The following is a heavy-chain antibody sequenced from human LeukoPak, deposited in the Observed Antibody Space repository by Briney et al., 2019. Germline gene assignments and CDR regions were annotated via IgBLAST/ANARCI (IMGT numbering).Heavy chain of an antibody. CDR1: GYTFTGYY. V-gene: IGHV1-2*02. CDR2: INPNSGGT. Sequence: ASVKVSCKASGYTFTGYYMHWVRQAPGQGLEWMGWINPNSGGTNYAQKLQGRVTMTTDTSTSTAYMELRSLRSDDTAVYYCARLALTAIPYYYYGMDVWGQGTTVTVSS. D-gene: IGHD5-18*01. J-gene: IGHJ6*02. CDR3: ARLALTAIPYYYYGMDV.